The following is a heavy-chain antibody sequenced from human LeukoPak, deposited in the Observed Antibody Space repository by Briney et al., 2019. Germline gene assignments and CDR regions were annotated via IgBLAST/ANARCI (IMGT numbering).Heavy chain of an antibody. D-gene: IGHD3-10*01. CDR3: AKGPRGVIIYFDY. Sequence: PGGSLRLSCAASGFTFSNYAMDWVRQAPGKGLEWVSGISGSGGSTYYADSVKGRFTISRDNSKNTLYLQMNSLRAEDTAVYYCAKGPRGVIIYFDYWGQGTLVTVSS. CDR1: GFTFSNYA. V-gene: IGHV3-23*01. CDR2: ISGSGGST. J-gene: IGHJ4*02.